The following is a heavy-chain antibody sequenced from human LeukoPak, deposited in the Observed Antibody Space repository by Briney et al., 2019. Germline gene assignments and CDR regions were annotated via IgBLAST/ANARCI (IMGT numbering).Heavy chain of an antibody. J-gene: IGHJ4*02. CDR3: ARSGLIRFDY. CDR2: ITSDSRGI. D-gene: IGHD2-15*01. V-gene: IGHV3-23*01. Sequence: PGGSLRLSCVASGFTYSHYGMNWVRQAPGKGLEWVSGITSDSRGIYYADSVKGRVTISRDNSKNTLYLQMNSLRAEDTAVYYCARSGLIRFDYWGQGTLVTVSS. CDR1: GFTYSHYG.